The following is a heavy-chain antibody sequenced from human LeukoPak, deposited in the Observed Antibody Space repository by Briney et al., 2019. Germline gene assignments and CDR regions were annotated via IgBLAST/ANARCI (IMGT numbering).Heavy chain of an antibody. J-gene: IGHJ5*02. Sequence: GGSLRLSCAASGFTFSSYWMHWVRQAPGKGLVWVSRINSDGSSTSYADSVKGRFTISRDNSKNTLYLQMNSLRAEDTAVYYCARDRPRLRFLEWLFLLDPWGQGTLVTVSS. CDR2: INSDGSST. V-gene: IGHV3-74*01. CDR1: GFTFSSYW. D-gene: IGHD3-3*01. CDR3: ARDRPRLRFLEWLFLLDP.